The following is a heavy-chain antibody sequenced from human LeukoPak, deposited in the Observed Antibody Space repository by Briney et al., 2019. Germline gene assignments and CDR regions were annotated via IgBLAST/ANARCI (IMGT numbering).Heavy chain of an antibody. CDR3: ARGRGPDYDFWSGYYSNWSDP. Sequence: PSETLSLTCAVYGGSFSGYYWSWIRQPPGKGLEWIGEINHSGSTNYNPSLKSRVTISVDTSKNQFSLKLSSVTAADTAVYYCARGRGPDYDFWSGYYSNWSDPWGQGTLVTVSS. V-gene: IGHV4-34*01. D-gene: IGHD3-3*01. J-gene: IGHJ5*02. CDR2: INHSGST. CDR1: GGSFSGYY.